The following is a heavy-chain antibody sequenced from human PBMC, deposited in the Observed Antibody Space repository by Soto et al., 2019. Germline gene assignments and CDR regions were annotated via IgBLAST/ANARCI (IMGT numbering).Heavy chain of an antibody. CDR3: ARRMAVAQPWAGGIYRMDV. Sequence: EVQLLESGGGLVQPGGSLRLSCAASGFTFSIYAMSWVRQAPGKGLEWVSSISGSGGNTYYADSVKGRFTNSCDYPKNLLYLERNCLRAEGSAVDDCARRMAVAQPWAGGIYRMDVWEQGATVTVSS. CDR1: GFTFSIYA. CDR2: ISGSGGNT. J-gene: IGHJ6*01. D-gene: IGHD6-19*01. V-gene: IGHV3-23*01.